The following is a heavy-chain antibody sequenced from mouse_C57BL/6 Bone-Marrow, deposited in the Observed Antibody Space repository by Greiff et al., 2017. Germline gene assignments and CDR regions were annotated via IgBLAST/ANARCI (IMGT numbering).Heavy chain of an antibody. J-gene: IGHJ2*01. V-gene: IGHV14-4*01. D-gene: IGHD2-1*01. CDR1: GFNIKDDY. Sequence: EVQLQQSGAELVRPGDSVKLSCTASGFNIKDDYMHWVKQRPEQGLEWIGWIDPENGDTEYASKFQGKATITADTSSNTDYLQCSSLTSEDTAVYYCTIYFPTFYYWGQGTTLTVSS. CDR3: TIYFPTFYY. CDR2: IDPENGDT.